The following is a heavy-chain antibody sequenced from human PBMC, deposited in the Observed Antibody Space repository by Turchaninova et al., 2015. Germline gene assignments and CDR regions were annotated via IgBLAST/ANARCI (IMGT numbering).Heavy chain of an antibody. D-gene: IGHD4-17*01. Sequence: QLQLQXXXPGPGKPSEXLSLXXPVXXXSITRGDYSWAGLFQPPGKGLDGIGSLYYTGSAYYNPSLKSRVTISVDRSKTQLSLLVTSVTAADTAVYYCARHYSAVTTSWYVGVWGRGTLVTVSS. CDR3: ARHYSAVTTSWYVGV. CDR1: XXSITRGDYS. CDR2: LYYTGSA. J-gene: IGHJ2*01. V-gene: IGHV4-39*01.